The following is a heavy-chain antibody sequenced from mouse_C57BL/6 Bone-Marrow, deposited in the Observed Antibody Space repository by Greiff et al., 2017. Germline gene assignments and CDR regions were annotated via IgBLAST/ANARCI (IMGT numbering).Heavy chain of an antibody. CDR3: AREGFFDYYGSSSAY. CDR1: GFTFSSYA. CDR2: ISDGGSYT. D-gene: IGHD1-1*01. Sequence: EVKLVESGGGLVKPGGSLKLSCAASGFTFSSYAMSWVRQTPEKRLEWVATISDGGSYTYYPDNVKGRFTISRDNAKNNLYLQMSHLKSEDTAMYYCAREGFFDYYGSSSAYWGQGTLVTVSA. V-gene: IGHV5-4*01. J-gene: IGHJ3*01.